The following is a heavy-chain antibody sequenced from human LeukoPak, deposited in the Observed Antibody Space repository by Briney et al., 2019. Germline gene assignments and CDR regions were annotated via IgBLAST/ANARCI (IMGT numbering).Heavy chain of an antibody. J-gene: IGHJ4*02. CDR1: GGSISSSSYY. D-gene: IGHD3-22*01. V-gene: IGHV4-39*01. CDR2: LYYSGST. CDR3: ARRSYYDSSAIFDY. Sequence: SETLSLTCTVSGGSISSSSYYWDWIRQPPGKGLEWVGSLYYSGSTYYNPSLKSRVTISVDTSKNQFSLKLSSVTAADTAVFYCARRSYYDSSAIFDYWGQGTLVTVSS.